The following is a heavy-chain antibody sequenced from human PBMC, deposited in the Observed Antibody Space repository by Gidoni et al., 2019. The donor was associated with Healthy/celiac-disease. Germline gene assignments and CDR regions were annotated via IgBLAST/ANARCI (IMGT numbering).Heavy chain of an antibody. V-gene: IGHV1-69*01. CDR2: IIPIFGTA. CDR1: GGTFSSYA. Sequence: QVQLVQSGAEVKKPGSSVKVSCKASGGTFSSYAISWVRQAPGQGLEWMGGIIPIFGTANYAQKFQGRVTITADESTSTAYMELSSLRSEDTAVYYCARGGDYYDSSGYYYFSGYWGQGTLVTVSS. CDR3: ARGGDYYDSSGYYYFSGY. J-gene: IGHJ4*02. D-gene: IGHD3-22*01.